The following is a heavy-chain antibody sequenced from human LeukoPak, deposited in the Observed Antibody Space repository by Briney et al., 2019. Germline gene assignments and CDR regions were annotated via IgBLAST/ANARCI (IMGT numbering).Heavy chain of an antibody. CDR3: AKVHCSSTSCYTGRWRAESINY. CDR1: GFTFSSYA. J-gene: IGHJ4*02. Sequence: GGSLRLSCAASGFTFSSYAMSWVRQAPGKGLEWVSAISGSGGSTYYADSVKGRFTISRDNSKNTLYLQMNSLRAEDTAVYYCAKVHCSSTSCYTGRWRAESINYWGQGTLVTVFS. V-gene: IGHV3-23*01. D-gene: IGHD2-2*02. CDR2: ISGSGGST.